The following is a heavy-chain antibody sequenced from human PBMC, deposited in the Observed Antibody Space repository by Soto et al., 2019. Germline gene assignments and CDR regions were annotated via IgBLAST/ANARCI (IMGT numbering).Heavy chain of an antibody. V-gene: IGHV4-39*01. CDR1: GDSIISSDFY. Sequence: PSETLSLTCTVSGDSIISSDFYWGWVRQPPGKGLEWIGSIFYLGSSYYNPSLKSRVTMSVDTSKNQFSLRLRSVTAADTALYFCARHSLALRKNNWFDPWGLGIMVTVSS. J-gene: IGHJ5*02. CDR3: ARHSLALRKNNWFDP. CDR2: IFYLGSS. D-gene: IGHD3-3*02.